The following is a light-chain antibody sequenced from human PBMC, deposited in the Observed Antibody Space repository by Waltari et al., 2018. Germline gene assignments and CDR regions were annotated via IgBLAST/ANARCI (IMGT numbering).Light chain of an antibody. Sequence: QSALTQPASVSGSPGQSITISCTGTSSDVGGHDYVSWYQQHPGKAPKLMIYVVSKRPAGVSVRFSGSKSVNTASLTISGLQAEDEADYYCSSYTSINTFVFGTGTKVTVL. J-gene: IGLJ1*01. V-gene: IGLV2-14*01. CDR1: SSDVGGHDY. CDR3: SSYTSINTFV. CDR2: VVS.